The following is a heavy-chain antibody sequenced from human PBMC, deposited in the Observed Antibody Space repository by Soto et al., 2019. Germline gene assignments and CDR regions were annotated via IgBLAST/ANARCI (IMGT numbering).Heavy chain of an antibody. CDR2: ISYDGSNK. D-gene: IGHD5-12*01. CDR3: ARDYYRFNSGYGFSMDV. CDR1: GFPFSSYS. V-gene: IGHV3-30-3*01. Sequence: PGGSLRLSCAAPGFPFSSYSMHWVRQGPGKGLEWVAVISYDGSNKYYADSVKGRFTISRDNSKNTLYLQMNSLRAEDTAVYYCARDYYRFNSGYGFSMDVWGQGTTVTVS. J-gene: IGHJ6*02.